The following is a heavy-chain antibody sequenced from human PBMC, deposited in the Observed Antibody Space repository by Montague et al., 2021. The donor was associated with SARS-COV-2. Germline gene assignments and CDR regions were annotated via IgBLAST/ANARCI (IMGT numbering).Heavy chain of an antibody. CDR2: VHYSGGT. Sequence: SETLSLTCSVSGVSISTSGYYWGWVRQSPGKRLEWIGSVHYSGGTNYNPPLESRVTIYVDTSKNMFSLRLRSVTAADTAVYYCARGISSWWAVGHWGQGILVTVSS. V-gene: IGHV4-39*01. CDR3: ARGISSWWAVGH. CDR1: GVSISTSGYY. D-gene: IGHD6-13*01. J-gene: IGHJ4*02.